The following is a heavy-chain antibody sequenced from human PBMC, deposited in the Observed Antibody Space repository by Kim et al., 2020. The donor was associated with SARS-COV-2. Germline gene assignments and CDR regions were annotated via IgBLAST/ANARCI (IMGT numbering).Heavy chain of an antibody. D-gene: IGHD5-18*01. CDR3: AREGEYSYGSVFDY. CDR1: GGSISSYY. Sequence: SETLSLTCTVSGGSISSYYWSWIRQPPGKGLEWIGYIYYSGSTNYNPSLKSRVTISVDTSKNQFSLKLSSVTAADTAVYYCAREGEYSYGSVFDYWGQGTLVTVSS. J-gene: IGHJ4*02. CDR2: IYYSGST. V-gene: IGHV4-59*01.